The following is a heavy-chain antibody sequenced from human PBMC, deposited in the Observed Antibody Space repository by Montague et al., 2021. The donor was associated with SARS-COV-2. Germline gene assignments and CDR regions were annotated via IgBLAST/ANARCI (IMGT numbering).Heavy chain of an antibody. D-gene: IGHD2-15*01. CDR2: NYYRGST. CDR3: ARGDSGPDAFDN. J-gene: IGHJ3*02. V-gene: IGHV4-59*01. Sequence: SETLSLTCTVSSGSISSYYWSWIRQPPGKGLEWIVYNYYRGSTNYNPSLQSRVTISLDTSKNKFSLQLITVTAADTAVYYCARGDSGPDAFDNWGQGIMVTVSS. CDR1: SGSISSYY.